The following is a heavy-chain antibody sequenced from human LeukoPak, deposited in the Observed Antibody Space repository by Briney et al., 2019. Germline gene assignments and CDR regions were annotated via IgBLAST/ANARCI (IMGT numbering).Heavy chain of an antibody. Sequence: GGSLRLSCAASGFTFSSYAMHWVRQAPGKGLEWVAVISYDGSNKYYADSVKGRFTISRDNSKNTLYLQMNSLRAEDTAVYYCARDHDYSLDYWFQGTLVTVTA. CDR2: ISYDGSNK. V-gene: IGHV3-30*01. CDR1: GFTFSSYA. D-gene: IGHD3-16*01. J-gene: IGHJ4*02. CDR3: ARDHDYSLDY.